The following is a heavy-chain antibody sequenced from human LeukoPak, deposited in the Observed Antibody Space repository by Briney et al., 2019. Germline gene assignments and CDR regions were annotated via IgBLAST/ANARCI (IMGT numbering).Heavy chain of an antibody. CDR3: AKVRFGELLYSWFDP. Sequence: GGSLRLSCAASGFTFSSYAMSWVRQAPGKGLEWVSAISGSGGSTYYADSVKGRFTISRDNSKNTLYLQMNSLRAEDTAVYYCAKVRFGELLYSWFDPWGQGTLSPSPQ. D-gene: IGHD3-10*01. CDR1: GFTFSSYA. CDR2: ISGSGGST. J-gene: IGHJ5*02. V-gene: IGHV3-23*01.